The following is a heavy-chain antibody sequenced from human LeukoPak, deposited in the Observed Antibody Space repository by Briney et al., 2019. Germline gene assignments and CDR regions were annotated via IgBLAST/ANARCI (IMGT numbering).Heavy chain of an antibody. CDR3: ARAYYGGNSPWIDP. CDR1: GGSISSGGYS. D-gene: IGHD4-23*01. V-gene: IGHV4-30-2*01. CDR2: IYHSGST. J-gene: IGHJ5*02. Sequence: SETLSLTCAVSGGSISSGGYSWSWIRQPPGKGLEWIGYIYHSGSTYYNPSLKSRVTISVDRSKNQFSLKLSSVTAADTAVYYCARAYYGGNSPWIDPWGQGTLVTVSS.